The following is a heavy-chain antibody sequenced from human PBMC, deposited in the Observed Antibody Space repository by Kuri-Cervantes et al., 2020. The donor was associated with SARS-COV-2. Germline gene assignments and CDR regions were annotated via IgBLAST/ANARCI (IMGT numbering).Heavy chain of an antibody. V-gene: IGHV4-31*02. CDR3: ARDIRPGSSGWSNPFDY. D-gene: IGHD6-19*01. CDR2: IYYSGST. CDR1: GGSFSGYY. J-gene: IGHJ4*02. Sequence: SQTLSLTCAVYGGSFSGYYWSWIRQHPGKGLEWIGYIYYSGSTYYNPSLKSRVTISVDTSKNQFSLKLSSVTAADTAVYYCARDIRPGSSGWSNPFDYWGQGTLVTVSS.